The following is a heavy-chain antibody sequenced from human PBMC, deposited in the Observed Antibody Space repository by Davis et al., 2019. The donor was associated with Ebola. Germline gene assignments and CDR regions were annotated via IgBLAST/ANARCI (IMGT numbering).Heavy chain of an antibody. V-gene: IGHV3-73*01. CDR2: IRSKANSYAT. Sequence: GESLKISCAASGFTFSGSAMHWVRQASGKGLEWVGRIRSKANSYATAHAASVKGRFTISRDDSKNTAYLQMNSLKTEDTAVYYCTSAWYYGSGSYYFDYWGQGTLVTVSS. D-gene: IGHD3-10*01. CDR3: TSAWYYGSGSYYFDY. J-gene: IGHJ4*02. CDR1: GFTFSGSA.